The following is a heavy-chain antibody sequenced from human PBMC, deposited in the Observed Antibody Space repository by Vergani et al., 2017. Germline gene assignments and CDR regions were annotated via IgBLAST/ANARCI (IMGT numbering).Heavy chain of an antibody. Sequence: QVQLVESAGGVVQPGGSLRLSCAASGFTFSNFGMHWIRQAPGKGLEWLAYIGKDGSNTRYRDAVKGRFNVSRDNSKDILYLQMDSLRSEDTALYYCAKYWRDSTDGLPDSWGPGTLVIVSS. D-gene: IGHD2-8*02. V-gene: IGHV3-30*02. CDR1: GFTFSNFG. J-gene: IGHJ4*02. CDR2: IGKDGSNT. CDR3: AKYWRDSTDGLPDS.